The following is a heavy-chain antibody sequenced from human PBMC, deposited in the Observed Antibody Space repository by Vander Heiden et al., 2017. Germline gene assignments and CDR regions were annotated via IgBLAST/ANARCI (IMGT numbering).Heavy chain of an antibody. Sequence: QLQLQESGPGLVKPSETLSLTCTVSGGSISSSSYYWGWIRQPPGKVLEWIGSIYYSGSTYYNPSLKSRVTISVDTSKNQFSLKLSSVTAADTAVYYCAIGRGYSAYWYFDLWGRGTLVTVSS. CDR3: AIGRGYSAYWYFDL. D-gene: IGHD5-18*01. J-gene: IGHJ2*01. V-gene: IGHV4-39*01. CDR1: GGSISSSSYY. CDR2: IYYSGST.